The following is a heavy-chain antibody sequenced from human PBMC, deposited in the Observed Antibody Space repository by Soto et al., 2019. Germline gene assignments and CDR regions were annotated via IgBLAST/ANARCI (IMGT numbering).Heavy chain of an antibody. J-gene: IGHJ6*02. D-gene: IGHD6-13*01. V-gene: IGHV2-70*01. CDR2: IDWDDDK. CDR3: ARGQLVRYYYYYGMDV. CDR1: GFSRSTSGMC. Sequence: SGPTLVSPTQTLTLTCTFSGFSRSTSGMCVSWIRQPPGKALEWLALIDWDDDKYYSTSLKTRLTISKDTSKNQVVLTMTNMDPVDTATYYCARGQLVRYYYYYGMDVWGQGTTVTVSS.